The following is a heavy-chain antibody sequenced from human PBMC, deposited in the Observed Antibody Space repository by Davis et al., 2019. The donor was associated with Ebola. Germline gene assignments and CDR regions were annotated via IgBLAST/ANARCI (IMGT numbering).Heavy chain of an antibody. J-gene: IGHJ4*02. D-gene: IGHD4-11*01. CDR2: ISYDGSNK. Sequence: GESLKISCAASGFTFSSYGMHWVRQAPGKGLEWVAVISYDGSNKYYADSVKGRFTISRDNSKNTLYLQMNSLRAEDTAVYYCAKDRTTKMTTADYWGQGTLVTVSS. CDR3: AKDRTTKMTTADY. V-gene: IGHV3-30*18. CDR1: GFTFSSYG.